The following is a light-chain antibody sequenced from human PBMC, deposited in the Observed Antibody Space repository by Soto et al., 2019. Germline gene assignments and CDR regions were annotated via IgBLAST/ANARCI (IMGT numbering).Light chain of an antibody. CDR2: DDS. J-gene: IGLJ3*02. CDR3: SSCTATSTLSWV. CDR1: SSDIGGSTY. Sequence: QSVLTQPASVSGSPGQSITISCSGTSSDIGGSTYVSWYQQLPGKAPKLIIFDDSNRPSGVSHRFSGSRSGNTASLTISGLQAEDEGDYYCSSCTATSTLSWVFGGGTKVTVL. V-gene: IGLV2-14*03.